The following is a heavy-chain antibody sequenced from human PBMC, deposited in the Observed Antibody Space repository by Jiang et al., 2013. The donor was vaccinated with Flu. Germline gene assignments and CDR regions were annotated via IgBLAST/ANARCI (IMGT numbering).Heavy chain of an antibody. V-gene: IGHV1-3*01. J-gene: IGHJ5*02. CDR3: ARPAGYSSSWYRNWFDP. CDR2: STLAMVT. D-gene: IGHD6-13*01. Sequence: YAMHWVRQAPDRKDLSGWDGSTLAMVTQNNSQKFQGRVTITRDTSASTAYMELSSLRSEDTAVYYCARPAGYSSSWYRNWFDPWGQGTLVTVSS. CDR1: YA.